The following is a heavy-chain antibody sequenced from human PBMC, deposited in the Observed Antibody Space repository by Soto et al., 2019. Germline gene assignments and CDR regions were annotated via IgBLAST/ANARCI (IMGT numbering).Heavy chain of an antibody. CDR1: GYSFTSYW. J-gene: IGHJ3*02. CDR3: ARRDYYDSSGHFDAFDI. D-gene: IGHD3-22*01. CDR2: IYPGDFDT. V-gene: IGHV5-51*01. Sequence: GESLKISCKGSGYSFTSYWIGWVRQMPGKGLEWMGIIYPGDFDTRYSPSFQDQVTISADKSISTAYLQWSSLKASDTAMYYCARRDYYDSSGHFDAFDIWGPGTMVTVSS.